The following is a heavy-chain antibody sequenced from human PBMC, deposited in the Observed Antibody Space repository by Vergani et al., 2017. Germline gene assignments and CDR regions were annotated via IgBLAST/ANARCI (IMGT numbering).Heavy chain of an antibody. Sequence: QLQLQESGPGLVKPSETLSLTCTVSGGSISSSSYYWGWIRQPPGKGLEWIGSIYYSGSTYYNPSLKSRVTISVDTSKNQFSLKLSSVTAADTAVYYCARVGSGGSGPRDYWGQGTLVTVSS. CDR2: IYYSGST. V-gene: IGHV4-39*01. D-gene: IGHD2-15*01. CDR1: GGSISSSSYY. CDR3: ARVGSGGSGPRDY. J-gene: IGHJ4*02.